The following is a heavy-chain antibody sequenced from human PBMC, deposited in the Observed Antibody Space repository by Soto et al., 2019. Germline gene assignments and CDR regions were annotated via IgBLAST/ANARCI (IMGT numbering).Heavy chain of an antibody. CDR1: GFTFSSYA. J-gene: IGHJ4*02. V-gene: IGHV3-23*01. Sequence: EVQLLESGGGLVQPGGSLRLSCAASGFTFSSYAMSWVRQAPGKGLEWVSAISGSGGSTYYADSVKGRFTISRDNSKNKLYLQMNSLRAEDTAVYYCAKDLYYYDSSGADYWGQGTLVTVSS. D-gene: IGHD3-22*01. CDR3: AKDLYYYDSSGADY. CDR2: ISGSGGST.